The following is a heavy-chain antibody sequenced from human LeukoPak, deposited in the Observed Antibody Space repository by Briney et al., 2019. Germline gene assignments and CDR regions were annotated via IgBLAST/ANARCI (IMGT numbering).Heavy chain of an antibody. CDR2: ISGGGDYI. V-gene: IGHV3-23*01. CDR1: GFTFSSYA. CDR3: AKNRGTGMAFYDH. Sequence: GGSLRLSCAASGFTFSSYAMTWVRRAPGKGPEWVSAISGGGDYIYYGDSVKGRFTSSRDNSESTLYLQMNNLTAEDTAVYYCAKNRGTGMAFYDHWGQGTQVTVSS. D-gene: IGHD5-18*01. J-gene: IGHJ4*02.